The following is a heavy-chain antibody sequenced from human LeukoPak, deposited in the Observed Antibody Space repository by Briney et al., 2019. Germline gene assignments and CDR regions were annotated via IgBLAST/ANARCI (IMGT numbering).Heavy chain of an antibody. CDR2: ISDTGRST. Sequence: GGSLRLSCVASGFSLSSYAMGWVRQAPGKGLEWVTAISDTGRSTYYADSVKGRFTMSKDTSKTTVYLQMNSLRADDTAVYFCAKGSDGGRPYYFDSWGQGALVTIFS. V-gene: IGHV3-23*01. J-gene: IGHJ4*02. CDR1: GFSLSSYA. CDR3: AKGSDGGRPYYFDS. D-gene: IGHD2-15*01.